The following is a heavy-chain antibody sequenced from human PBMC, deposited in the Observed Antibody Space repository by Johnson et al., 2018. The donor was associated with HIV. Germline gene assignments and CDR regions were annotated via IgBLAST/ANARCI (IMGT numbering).Heavy chain of an antibody. V-gene: IGHV3-53*01. Sequence: VQLVESGGGLIHPGGSLRLSCVASGFSVSDNYMSWVRQAPGKGLEWVSLIYSGGSTYYADSVKGRFTISRDNSKNTLYLQMNSLRAEDTAVYYCAKGGGSGWSDAFDIWGQGTMVTVSS. CDR3: AKGGGSGWSDAFDI. D-gene: IGHD6-19*01. J-gene: IGHJ3*02. CDR1: GFSVSDNY. CDR2: IYSGGST.